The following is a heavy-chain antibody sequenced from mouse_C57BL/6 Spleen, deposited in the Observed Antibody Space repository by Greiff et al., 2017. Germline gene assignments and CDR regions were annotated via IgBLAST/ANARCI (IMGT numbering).Heavy chain of an antibody. CDR1: GYTFTDYN. J-gene: IGHJ1*03. CDR3: ARSGGRLIYYGGYWYFDV. CDR2: INPNNGGT. V-gene: IGHV1-18*01. Sequence: EVQLQQSGPELVKPGASVKIPCKASGYTFTDYNMDWVKQSHGKSLEWIGDINPNNGGTIYNQKFKGKATLTVDKSSSTAYMALRSLTSEDTAVYYCARSGGRLIYYGGYWYFDVWGTGTTVTVSS. D-gene: IGHD2-1*01.